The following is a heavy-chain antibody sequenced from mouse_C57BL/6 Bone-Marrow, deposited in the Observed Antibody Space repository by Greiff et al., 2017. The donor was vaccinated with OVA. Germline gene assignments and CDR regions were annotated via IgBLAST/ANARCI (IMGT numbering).Heavy chain of an antibody. J-gene: IGHJ1*03. CDR1: GFPFSSYG. CDR3: ARQREYYDWYFDG. D-gene: IGHD1-1*02. CDR2: ISSGGSYT. V-gene: IGHV5-6*01. Sequence: EVQRVESGGDLVKPGGSLKLSCAASGFPFSSYGMSLVRQTPDKRLEWVATISSGGSYTYYPDSVKGRFTISRDNAKNTLYLQMSSRKSEDTAMYYCARQREYYDWYFDGWGTGTTVTVSS.